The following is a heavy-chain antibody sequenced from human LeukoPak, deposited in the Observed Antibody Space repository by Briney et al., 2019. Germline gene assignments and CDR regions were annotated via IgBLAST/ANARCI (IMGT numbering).Heavy chain of an antibody. D-gene: IGHD3-22*01. CDR2: IIPIFGTA. Sequence: GASVKVSCKASGGTFSSYAISWVRQAPGQGLEWMGRIIPIFGTANYAQKFQGRVTITTDESTSAAYMELSSLRSEATAVYYCAASGYSISPLDYWGQGTLVTVSS. V-gene: IGHV1-69*05. CDR1: GGTFSSYA. CDR3: AASGYSISPLDY. J-gene: IGHJ4*02.